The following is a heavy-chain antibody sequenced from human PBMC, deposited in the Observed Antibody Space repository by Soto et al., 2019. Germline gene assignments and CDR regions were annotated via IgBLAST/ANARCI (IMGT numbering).Heavy chain of an antibody. V-gene: IGHV1-18*01. D-gene: IGHD6-19*01. J-gene: IGHJ3*02. CDR3: ARERYSSGWYGAFDI. Sequence: ASVKVSCKASGYTFTSYSISWVRQAPGQGLEWMGWISAYNGNTNYAQKLQGRVTMTTDTSTSTAYMELRSLRSDDTAVYYCARERYSSGWYGAFDIWGQGTMVTVSS. CDR2: ISAYNGNT. CDR1: GYTFTSYS.